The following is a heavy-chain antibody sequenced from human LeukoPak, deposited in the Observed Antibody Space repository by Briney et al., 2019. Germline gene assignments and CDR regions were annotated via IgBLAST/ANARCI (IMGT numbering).Heavy chain of an antibody. CDR3: ARVLLQGIRLEEVDY. CDR2: INPNSGDT. J-gene: IGHJ4*02. CDR1: GYTFTGYF. Sequence: GASVKVSCKASGYTFTGYFIHWVRQAPGQGLEWMGWINPNSGDTNYAQKFQGRVTMTRDTSISTAYMELSRLRSDDTAVYYCARVLLQGIRLEEVDYWGQGTLVTVSS. V-gene: IGHV1-2*02. D-gene: IGHD4-11*01.